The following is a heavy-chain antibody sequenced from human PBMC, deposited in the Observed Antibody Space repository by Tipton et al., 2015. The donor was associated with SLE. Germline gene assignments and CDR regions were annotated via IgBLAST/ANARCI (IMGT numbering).Heavy chain of an antibody. CDR2: ISWNRGLI. J-gene: IGHJ4*02. Sequence: SLRLSCATSGFTFDVYGMHWVRQAPGKGLEWISGISWNRGLIAYADSVKGRFTISRDTVKNSLDLQMNSLRADDTAFYYCAKANSGWYSYFDYWGQGTLVTVSS. D-gene: IGHD6-19*01. CDR1: GFTFDVYG. CDR3: AKANSGWYSYFDY. V-gene: IGHV3-9*01.